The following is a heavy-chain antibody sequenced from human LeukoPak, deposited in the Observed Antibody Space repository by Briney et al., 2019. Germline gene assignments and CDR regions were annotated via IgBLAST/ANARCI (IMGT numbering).Heavy chain of an antibody. CDR2: VSTDGSTT. CDR1: GLTFSSYA. CDR3: ARSIGYVES. Sequence: GGSLRLSCAASGLTFSSYAMSWVRQAPGKGLEWVSHVSTDGSTTAYADSVKGRFTISRENAKNTVYLQMNSLRAEDTAVYYCARSIGYVESWGQGPLVTVSS. D-gene: IGHD5-18*01. V-gene: IGHV3-74*01. J-gene: IGHJ5*02.